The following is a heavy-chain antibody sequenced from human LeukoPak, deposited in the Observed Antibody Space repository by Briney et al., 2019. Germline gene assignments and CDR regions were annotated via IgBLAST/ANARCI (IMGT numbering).Heavy chain of an antibody. CDR2: ISSSSRYI. J-gene: IGHJ6*02. D-gene: IGHD2-15*01. CDR3: ARRLVAALDGMDV. Sequence: GGSLRLSCAASGFTFSSYSINWVRQAPGKGLEGVSSISSSSRYIYYADSVKGRFTISRDNAQNSLYLQMNSLRAEDTAVYYCARRLVAALDGMDVWGQGTTVTVSS. V-gene: IGHV3-21*01. CDR1: GFTFSSYS.